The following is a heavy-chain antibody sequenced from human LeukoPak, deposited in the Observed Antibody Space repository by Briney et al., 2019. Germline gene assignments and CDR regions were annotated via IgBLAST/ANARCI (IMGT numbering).Heavy chain of an antibody. D-gene: IGHD6-13*01. CDR1: GFTFSSYA. V-gene: IGHV3-9*01. CDR2: ISWNSGSI. Sequence: GGSLRLSCAASGFTFSSYAMSWVRQAPGKGLEWVSGISWNSGSIGYADSVKGRFTISRDNAKNSLYLHMHSLRAEDTALYYCAKQQLVPFYYFDYWGQEPWSPSPQ. CDR3: AKQQLVPFYYFDY. J-gene: IGHJ4*01.